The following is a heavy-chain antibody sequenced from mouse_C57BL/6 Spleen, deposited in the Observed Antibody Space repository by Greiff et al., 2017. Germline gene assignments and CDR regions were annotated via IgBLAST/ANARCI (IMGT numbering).Heavy chain of an antibody. CDR2: ISDGGSYT. V-gene: IGHV5-4*01. Sequence: EVKLMESGGGLVKPGGSLKLSCAASGFTFSSYAMSWVRQTPEKRLEWVATISDGGSYTYYPDNVKGRFTISRDNAKNNLYLQMSHPKSEDTAMYYCAREGYWGQGTTLTVSS. J-gene: IGHJ2*01. CDR1: GFTFSSYA. CDR3: AREGY.